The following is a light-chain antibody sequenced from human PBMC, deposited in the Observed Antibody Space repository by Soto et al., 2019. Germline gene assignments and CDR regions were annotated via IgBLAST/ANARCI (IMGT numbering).Light chain of an antibody. CDR1: QSVLCISNNKNC. CDR2: RAS. J-gene: IGKJ4*01. Sequence: DIVMTQSPDSLAVSLGERATINCKSTQSVLCISNNKNCLTGDQQKPGQPPKLLIDRASTRESGVPDRFRGSGSGTDHTLTISSLQADGVPVYYCQQCYDICPTFGGGSKVEIK. V-gene: IGKV4-1*01. CDR3: QQCYDICPT.